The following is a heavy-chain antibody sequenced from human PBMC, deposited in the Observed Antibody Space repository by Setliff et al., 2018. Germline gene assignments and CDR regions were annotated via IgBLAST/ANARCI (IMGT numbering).Heavy chain of an antibody. Sequence: SVKVSCKASGGFSTHAISWVRQVPGQGLEWMGGIIPILGTTDYAQNFQGRVTITTDESTSSAYLEMSNLRSEDTAVYYCASALIRRVAVAGKSQFDYWGQGNLVTVSS. V-gene: IGHV1-69*05. D-gene: IGHD6-19*01. CDR3: ASALIRRVAVAGKSQFDY. CDR2: IIPILGTT. CDR1: GGFSTHA. J-gene: IGHJ4*01.